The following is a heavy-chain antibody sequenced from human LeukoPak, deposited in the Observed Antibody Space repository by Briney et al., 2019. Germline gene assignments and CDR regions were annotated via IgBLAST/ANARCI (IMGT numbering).Heavy chain of an antibody. CDR2: ISSSSSTI. CDR3: ARSISSRSHPFDY. CDR1: GFTFSSYS. Sequence: GGSLRLSCAASGFTFSSYSMNWVRQAPGKGLEWVSYISSSSSTIYYADSVKGRFTISRDNAKNSLYLQMSSLRAEDTAVYYCARSISSRSHPFDYWGQGTLVTVSS. J-gene: IGHJ4*02. D-gene: IGHD6-13*01. V-gene: IGHV3-48*01.